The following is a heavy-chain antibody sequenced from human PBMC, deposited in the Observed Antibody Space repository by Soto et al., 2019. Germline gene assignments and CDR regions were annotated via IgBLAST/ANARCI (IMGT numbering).Heavy chain of an antibody. V-gene: IGHV2-5*02. D-gene: IGHD2-2*01. CDR3: TLSSRSSAFDF. CDR2: IYWDDDK. Sequence: QITLKESGPMLVKPTQTLTLTCTFSGFSLSSSGVSVGWIRQPPGKALEWLAHIYWDDDKRYSPSLKNRLIITKDTSKTPVILTMTDMDSVDTATFYCTLSSRSSAFDFWGQGTMVAVSS. J-gene: IGHJ3*01. CDR1: GFSLSSSGVS.